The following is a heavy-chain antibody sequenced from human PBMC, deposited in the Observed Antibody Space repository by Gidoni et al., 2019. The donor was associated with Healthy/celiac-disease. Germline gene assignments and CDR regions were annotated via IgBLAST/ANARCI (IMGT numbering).Heavy chain of an antibody. D-gene: IGHD3-10*01. Sequence: QVQLVQSGAAVKTPGSSVTVSCKASAGTFLSYAISRVRQAPGQGLESMGGIIHIFDIANYAQKFQGRVTITADKSTSTAYMELSSLRSEDTAVYYCARVPPYEGSGSYSFLPLYYYGMDVWGQGTTVTVSS. CDR3: ARVPPYEGSGSYSFLPLYYYGMDV. J-gene: IGHJ6*02. CDR2: IIHIFDIA. CDR1: AGTFLSYA. V-gene: IGHV1-69*17.